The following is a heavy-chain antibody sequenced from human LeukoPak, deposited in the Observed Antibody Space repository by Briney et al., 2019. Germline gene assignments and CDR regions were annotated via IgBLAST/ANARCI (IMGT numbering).Heavy chain of an antibody. V-gene: IGHV3-66*01. J-gene: IGHJ4*02. D-gene: IGHD7-27*01. CDR1: GFTVTGNY. CDR3: ARVALSGGDFDY. Sequence: GGSLRLSCAVSGFTVTGNYMSWVRQAPGKGLEWVSVIYTGATTYYADSVKGRFTISRDTSENTPYLQMFSLSAEDTAVYYCARVALSGGDFDYWGQGTLVTVSS. CDR2: IYTGATT.